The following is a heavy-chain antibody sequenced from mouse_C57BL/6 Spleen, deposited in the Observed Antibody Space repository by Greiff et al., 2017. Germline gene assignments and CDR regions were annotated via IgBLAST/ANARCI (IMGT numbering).Heavy chain of an antibody. CDR2: ISYDGSN. J-gene: IGHJ4*01. D-gene: IGHD3-1*01. CDR1: GYSITSGYY. V-gene: IGHV3-6*01. CDR3: AGGYGAMDY. Sequence: EVQVVESGPGLVKPSQSLSLTCSVTGYSITSGYYWNWIRQFPGNKLEWMGYISYDGSNNYNPSLKNRISITRDTSKNQFFLKLNSVTTEDTATYYCAGGYGAMDYWGQGTSVTVSS.